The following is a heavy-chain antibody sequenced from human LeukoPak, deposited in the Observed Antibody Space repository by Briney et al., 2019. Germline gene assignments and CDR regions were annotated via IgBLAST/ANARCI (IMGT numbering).Heavy chain of an antibody. J-gene: IGHJ4*02. CDR1: GFTFSSYG. V-gene: IGHV3-33*01. CDR3: ASAQGIAAAGDY. Sequence: GGSLRLSCAASGFTFSSYGMHWVRQAPGKGLEWVAVIWYDGSNKYYADSVKGRFTISRDNSKNTLYLQMNSLRAEDTAVYYCASAQGIAAAGDYWGQGTLVTASS. CDR2: IWYDGSNK. D-gene: IGHD6-13*01.